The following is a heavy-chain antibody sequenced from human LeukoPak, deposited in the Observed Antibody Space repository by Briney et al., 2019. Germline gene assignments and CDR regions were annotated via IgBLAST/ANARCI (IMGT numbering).Heavy chain of an antibody. CDR2: ISSSSSYI. J-gene: IGHJ5*02. CDR1: GFTFSRYS. Sequence: GGSLRLSCAASGFTFSRYSMNWVRQAPGKGLEWVSSISSSSSYIYYADSVRGRFTISRDNAKNSLYLQMNSLRAEDTAVYYCASCSSSWYGGWFDPWGQGTLVTVSS. V-gene: IGHV3-21*01. CDR3: ASCSSSWYGGWFDP. D-gene: IGHD6-13*01.